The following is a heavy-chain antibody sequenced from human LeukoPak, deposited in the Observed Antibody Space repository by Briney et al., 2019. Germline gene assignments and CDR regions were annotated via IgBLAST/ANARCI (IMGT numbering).Heavy chain of an antibody. CDR2: INPNSGGT. D-gene: IGHD3-3*01. Sequence: ASVKVSCKASGYTFTSYAMNWVRQAPGQGLEWMGWINPNSGGTNYAQKFQGRVTMTRDTSISTAYMELSRLRSDDTAVYYCARESITIFGVVRILPDYWGQGTLVTVSS. CDR3: ARESITIFGVVRILPDY. J-gene: IGHJ4*02. V-gene: IGHV1-2*02. CDR1: GYTFTSYA.